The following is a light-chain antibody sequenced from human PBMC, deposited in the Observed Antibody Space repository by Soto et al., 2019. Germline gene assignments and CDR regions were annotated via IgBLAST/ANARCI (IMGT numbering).Light chain of an antibody. CDR2: KAS. J-gene: IGKJ2*01. V-gene: IGKV1-5*03. CDR1: QSISSL. Sequence: DIQMTQSPSTLSASVGDRVTITCRASQSISSLLAWYQQKPGKPPKVLIYKASSLQSGVPSRFSGGGSATEFTLTISSLHPDDFATYYCQQYKSYYTFGQGTKLEIK. CDR3: QQYKSYYT.